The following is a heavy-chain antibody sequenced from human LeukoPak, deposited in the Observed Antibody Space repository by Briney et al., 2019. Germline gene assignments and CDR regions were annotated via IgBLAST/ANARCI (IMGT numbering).Heavy chain of an antibody. CDR1: GFTFSSYS. J-gene: IGHJ6*03. CDR2: ISSSSSTI. Sequence: PGGSLRLSCAASGFTFSSYSMNWVRQAPGKGLEWVSYISSSSSTIYYADSVKGRFTISRDNSENSLYLQMNSLGAEDTAVYYCARDDHYNYYYMDVWGKGTTVTVSS. V-gene: IGHV3-48*01. CDR3: ARDDHYNYYYMDV.